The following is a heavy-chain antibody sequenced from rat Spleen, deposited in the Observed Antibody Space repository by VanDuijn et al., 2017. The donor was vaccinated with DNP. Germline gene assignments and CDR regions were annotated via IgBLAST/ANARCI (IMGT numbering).Heavy chain of an antibody. Sequence: EVQLVESGGDLVQSGRSLKVSCAASGFTFSDYNMSWVRQAPKKGLEWVATISYDGRGTYYRDSVKGRFTISRDNGKSILYLQMDSLRSEDTATYYCARQRWYYSGEGMDYWGQGVMITVSS. CDR2: ISYDGRGT. D-gene: IGHD1-1*01. J-gene: IGHJ2*01. CDR3: ARQRWYYSGEGMDY. CDR1: GFTFSDYN. V-gene: IGHV5-7*01.